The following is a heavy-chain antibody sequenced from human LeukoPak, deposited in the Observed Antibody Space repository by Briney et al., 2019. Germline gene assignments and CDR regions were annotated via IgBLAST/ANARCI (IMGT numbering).Heavy chain of an antibody. CDR2: IYYSGST. CDR3: ARCYDSTSDAFDI. V-gene: IGHV4-30-4*08. D-gene: IGHD3-22*01. CDR1: GGSISSGDYY. Sequence: TLSLTCTVSGGSISSGDYYWSWIRQPPGKGLEWIGYIYYSGSTYYNPSLKSRVTISVDTSKNHFSLKLSSVTAADTAVYYCARCYDSTSDAFDIWGQGTMVTVSS. J-gene: IGHJ3*02.